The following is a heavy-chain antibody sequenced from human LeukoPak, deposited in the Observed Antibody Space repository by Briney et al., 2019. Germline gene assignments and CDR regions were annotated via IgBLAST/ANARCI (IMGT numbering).Heavy chain of an antibody. J-gene: IGHJ4*02. Sequence: KASETLSLTCAVSGGSISSSNWWSWVRQPPGKGLEWIGEIYHSGSTNYNPSLKSRVTISVDKSKNQFSLKLSSVTAADTAVYYCASRGITIFGVVYWGQGTLVTVSS. CDR1: GGSISSSNW. CDR3: ASRGITIFGVVY. D-gene: IGHD3-3*01. V-gene: IGHV4-4*02. CDR2: IYHSGST.